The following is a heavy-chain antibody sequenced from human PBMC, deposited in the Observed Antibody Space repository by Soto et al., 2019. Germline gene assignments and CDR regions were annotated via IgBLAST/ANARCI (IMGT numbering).Heavy chain of an antibody. CDR1: GVTFSSYA. CDR2: IIPIFGTA. CDR3: AKAVQLWPAGGMDV. J-gene: IGHJ6*02. V-gene: IGHV1-69*13. Sequence: SVKVSCKASGVTFSSYAISWVRQAPGQGLEWMGGIIPIFGTANYAQKFQGRVTITADESTSTAYMELSSLRSEDTAVYYCAKAVQLWPAGGMDVWGQGTTVTVSS. D-gene: IGHD5-18*01.